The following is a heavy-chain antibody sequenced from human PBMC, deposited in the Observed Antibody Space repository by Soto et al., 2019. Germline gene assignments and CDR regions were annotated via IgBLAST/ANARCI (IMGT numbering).Heavy chain of an antibody. J-gene: IGHJ3*01. D-gene: IGHD1-1*01. CDR3: AKDGQFRTDGFDV. V-gene: IGHV3-23*01. Sequence: EAQLLESGGDWAQPGGSLRLSCAASGFTFSSHGMSWVRQVPGKGLEWIAGLSRGGGTTYYADSVKGRFTISRDNSKNILDLIMNRLKVEDTALYYCAKDGQFRTDGFDVWGQGTRVTVSS. CDR1: GFTFSSHG. CDR2: LSRGGGTT.